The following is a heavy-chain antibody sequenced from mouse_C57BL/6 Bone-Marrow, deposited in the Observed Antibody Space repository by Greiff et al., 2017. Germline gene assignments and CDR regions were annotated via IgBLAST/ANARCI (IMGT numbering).Heavy chain of an antibody. CDR2: IHPNSGST. CDR3: ALPTVVDFDY. V-gene: IGHV1-64*01. D-gene: IGHD1-1*01. J-gene: IGHJ2*01. Sequence: VQLQQPGAELVKPGASVKLSCKASGYTFTSYWMHWVKQRPGQGLEWIGMIHPNSGSTNYNEKFKSKATLTVDKSSSTAYMQLSSLTSEDSAGYCCALPTVVDFDYWGQGTTLTVSS. CDR1: GYTFTSYW.